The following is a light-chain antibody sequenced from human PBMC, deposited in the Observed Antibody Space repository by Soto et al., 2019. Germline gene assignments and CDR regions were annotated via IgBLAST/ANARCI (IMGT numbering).Light chain of an antibody. CDR1: QSVSSSY. J-gene: IGKJ1*01. Sequence: EIVLTQSPGTLSLSPGERATLSCRASQSVSSSYLAWYQQKPGQAPRLLIYGASSRATAIPDRFSGSGSGTDFTLTISRLEPEDFGVYYRQQYGQFGQGPKVEIK. V-gene: IGKV3-20*01. CDR2: GAS. CDR3: QQYGQ.